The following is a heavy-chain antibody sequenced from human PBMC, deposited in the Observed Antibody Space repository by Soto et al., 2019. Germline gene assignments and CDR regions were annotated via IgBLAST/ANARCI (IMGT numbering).Heavy chain of an antibody. J-gene: IGHJ4*02. CDR1: GFTFSSYS. D-gene: IGHD1-26*01. CDR2: IGTGSSPI. V-gene: IGHV3-48*02. CDR3: APLHQSIVEGTNKGY. Sequence: EMQLVESGGGLVQPGGSLRLSCAASGFTFSSYSMNWVRPAPGKGLEWISYIGTGSSPIYYADAVKGRFAISRDDAQNSLFLQMNNLRDEDTAIYYCAPLHQSIVEGTNKGYWGQGTLVTVSS.